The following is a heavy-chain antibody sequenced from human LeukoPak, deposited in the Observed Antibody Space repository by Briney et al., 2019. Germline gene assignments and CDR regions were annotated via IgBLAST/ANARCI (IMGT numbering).Heavy chain of an antibody. J-gene: IGHJ4*02. D-gene: IGHD3-22*01. V-gene: IGHV1-69*05. CDR3: ARGDNHYYHRGEELDY. CDR2: IIPIFGTA. CDR1: GGTFSSYA. Sequence: ASVKVSCKASGGTFSSYAISWVRQAPGQGLEWMGGIIPIFGTANYAQKFQGRVTITTDESTSTAYMELSSLRSEDTAVYYCARGDNHYYHRGEELDYWGQGTLVTVSS.